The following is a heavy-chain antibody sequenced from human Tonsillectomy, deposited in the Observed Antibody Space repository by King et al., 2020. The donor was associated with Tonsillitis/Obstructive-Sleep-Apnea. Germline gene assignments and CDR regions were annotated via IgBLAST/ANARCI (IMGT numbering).Heavy chain of an antibody. J-gene: IGHJ3*02. CDR3: SREYCSGGSCPHDAFHI. Sequence: VQLVESGGGVVQPGRSLRLSCAASGFIFSSYAMHWVRQAPGKGLEWVALISYDGSDKYYADSVKGRFTISRDKSKSTLFLQMNRLGPEDTAVYYCSREYCSGGSCPHDAFHIWGQGSIVTVSS. D-gene: IGHD2-15*01. CDR1: GFIFSSYA. CDR2: ISYDGSDK. V-gene: IGHV3-30*01.